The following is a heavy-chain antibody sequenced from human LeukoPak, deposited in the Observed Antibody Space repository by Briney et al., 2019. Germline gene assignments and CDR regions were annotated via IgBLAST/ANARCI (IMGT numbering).Heavy chain of an antibody. CDR3: AKQYGGYFEY. D-gene: IGHD6-13*01. J-gene: IGHJ4*02. V-gene: IGHV3-21*01. CDR2: ISSSSSYI. Sequence: PGGSLRLSCAASGFTFSSYSMNWVRQAPGKGLEWVSSISSSSSYIYYADSVRGRFTISRDNSKNTLYLQMDSLRPEDTAVYYCAKQYGGYFEYWGQGTLVPVSS. CDR1: GFTFSSYS.